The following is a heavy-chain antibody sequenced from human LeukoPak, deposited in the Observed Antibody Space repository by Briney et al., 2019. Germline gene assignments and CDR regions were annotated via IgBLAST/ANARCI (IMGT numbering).Heavy chain of an antibody. CDR3: ARDTRIAAAGTSKEDAFDI. D-gene: IGHD6-13*01. Sequence: SETLSLTCTVSGGSISSYYWSWIRQPPGKGLEWIGYIYYSGSTYYNPSLKSRVTISVDTSKNQFSLKLSSVTAADTAVYYCARDTRIAAAGTSKEDAFDIWGQGTMVTVSS. CDR2: IYYSGST. J-gene: IGHJ3*02. CDR1: GGSISSYY. V-gene: IGHV4-59*12.